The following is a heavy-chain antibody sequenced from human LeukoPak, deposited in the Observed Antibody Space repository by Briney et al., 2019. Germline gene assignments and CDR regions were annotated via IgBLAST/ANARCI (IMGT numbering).Heavy chain of an antibody. CDR2: IYNSGST. CDR3: ARGGTSSSEPFDF. V-gene: IGHV4-4*07. CDR1: GGSISSYY. J-gene: IGHJ4*02. Sequence: SETLSLTCTVSGGSISSYYWSWMRQPAGRGLEWIGRIYNSGSTDYNPSLKSRVTMSVDTSKNQFSLKLSSVTAADTAMYYCARGGTSSSEPFDFWGQGTLVTVSS. D-gene: IGHD6-6*01.